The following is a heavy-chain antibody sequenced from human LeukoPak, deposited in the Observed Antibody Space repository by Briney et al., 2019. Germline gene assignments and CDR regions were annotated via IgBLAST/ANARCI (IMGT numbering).Heavy chain of an antibody. J-gene: IGHJ4*02. CDR2: INSDGSST. V-gene: IGHV3-74*01. D-gene: IGHD3-9*01. CDR1: GFTFSSYW. Sequence: GGSLRLSCAASGFTFSSYWMHWVRQAPGKGLVWVSRINSDGSSTSYADSVEGRFTISRDNAKNTLYLQMNSLRAEDTAVYYCARSPTYYDILTGYYPAYYFDYWGQGTLVTVSS. CDR3: ARSPTYYDILTGYYPAYYFDY.